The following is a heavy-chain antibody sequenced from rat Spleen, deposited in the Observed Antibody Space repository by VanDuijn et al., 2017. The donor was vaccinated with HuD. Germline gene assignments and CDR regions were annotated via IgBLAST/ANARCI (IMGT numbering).Heavy chain of an antibody. CDR1: GFSLTSYN. Sequence: QVQLMESGPGLVQPSETLSLTCTVSGFSLTSYNVHWVRQPPGKGLEWMGVMWSGGSTDYNSALKSRPSISRDTSKNQVFLKMNSLQSEDTTTNYCARGLRVYRYFDYWGQGVMVTVSS. J-gene: IGHJ2*01. CDR2: MWSGGST. V-gene: IGHV2-45*01. CDR3: ARGLRVYRYFDY. D-gene: IGHD1-9*01.